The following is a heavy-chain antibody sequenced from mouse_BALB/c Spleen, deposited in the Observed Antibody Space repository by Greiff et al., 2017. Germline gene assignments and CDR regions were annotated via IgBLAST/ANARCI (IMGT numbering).Heavy chain of an antibody. CDR3: APYDYDVGFAY. V-gene: IGHV1-7*01. J-gene: IGHJ3*01. D-gene: IGHD2-4*01. Sequence: VQLQQSGAELAKPGASVKMSCKASGYTFTSYCMHWVKQRPGQGLEWIGYINPSTGYTEYNQKFKDKATLTADKSSSTAYMQLSSLTSEDSAVYYCAPYDYDVGFAYWGQGTLVTVSA. CDR1: GYTFTSYC. CDR2: INPSTGYT.